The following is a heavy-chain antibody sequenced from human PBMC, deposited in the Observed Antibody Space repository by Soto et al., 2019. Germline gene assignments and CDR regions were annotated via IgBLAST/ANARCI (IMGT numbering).Heavy chain of an antibody. Sequence: QITLKESGPTLVKPTQTLTLTCTFSGFSLPTDRVGVGWIRQRPGKALEWLAVIYWDDSKTYRPSLKSRLTITKDTSKNQVALTMADMDPVDTDTYYCAHAYGGRSLYWGQGTLVTVSS. J-gene: IGHJ4*02. CDR3: AHAYGGRSLY. CDR2: IYWDDSK. D-gene: IGHD1-26*01. V-gene: IGHV2-5*02. CDR1: GFSLPTDRVG.